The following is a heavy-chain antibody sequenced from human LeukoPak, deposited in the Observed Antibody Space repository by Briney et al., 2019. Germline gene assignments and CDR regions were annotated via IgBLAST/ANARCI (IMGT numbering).Heavy chain of an antibody. CDR3: ASSKTVTDY. V-gene: IGHV4-34*01. J-gene: IGHJ4*02. CDR1: GGSFSGYY. Sequence: SETLSLTCAVYGGSFSGYYWSWIRQPPGKGLEWIGEINHSGSTNYNPSLNSRVTISVDTSKNQFSLKLSSVTPADTAVYYCASSKTVTDYWGQGTLVTVSS. D-gene: IGHD4-17*01. CDR2: INHSGST.